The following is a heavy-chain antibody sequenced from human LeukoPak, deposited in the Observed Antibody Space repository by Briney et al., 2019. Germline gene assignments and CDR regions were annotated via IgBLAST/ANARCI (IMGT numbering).Heavy chain of an antibody. D-gene: IGHD3-3*02. CDR1: GYTFTGYF. V-gene: IGHV1-2*02. CDR2: INPNSGAT. Sequence: GASVKVSCKASGYTFTGYFMHWVRQAPGQGLEWIGWINPNSGATIYAQKVQGSVTMTRDTSISTGHMELSRLRSDETDVYYRARDGSAFAAPFFACWGQGTLVIVSS. CDR3: ARDGSAFAAPFFAC. J-gene: IGHJ4*02.